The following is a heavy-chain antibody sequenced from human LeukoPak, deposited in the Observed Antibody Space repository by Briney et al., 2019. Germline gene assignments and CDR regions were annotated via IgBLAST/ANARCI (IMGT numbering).Heavy chain of an antibody. Sequence: GSLRLSCAASGFTISSYAMSWVRQAPGKGLEWVSAISGSGGSTYYADSVKGRFTISRDNSKNTLYLQMNSLRAEDTAVYYCAKSDSSGYYGDYWGQGTLVTVSS. D-gene: IGHD3-22*01. CDR2: ISGSGGST. CDR3: AKSDSSGYYGDY. V-gene: IGHV3-23*01. CDR1: GFTISSYA. J-gene: IGHJ4*02.